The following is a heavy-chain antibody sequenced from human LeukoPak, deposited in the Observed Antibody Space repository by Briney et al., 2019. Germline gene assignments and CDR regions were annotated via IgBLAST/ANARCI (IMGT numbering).Heavy chain of an antibody. CDR3: ARDKGGYDSSGYIGSLLYYFDY. CDR2: INPNSGGT. J-gene: IGHJ4*02. V-gene: IGHV1-2*02. D-gene: IGHD3-22*01. Sequence: ASVKVSCKASGYTFTGYYMHWVRQAPGQGLEWMGWINPNSGGTNYAQEFQGRVTMTRDTSISTAYMELSRLRSDDTAVYYCARDKGGYDSSGYIGSLLYYFDYWGQGTLVTVSS. CDR1: GYTFTGYY.